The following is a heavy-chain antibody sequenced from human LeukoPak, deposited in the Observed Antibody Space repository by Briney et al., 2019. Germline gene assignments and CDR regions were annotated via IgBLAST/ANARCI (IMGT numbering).Heavy chain of an antibody. J-gene: IGHJ6*02. CDR3: AKSGYAFYYYYGMDV. CDR1: GFTFSSYS. CDR2: ISSSSSYI. Sequence: GGSLRLSCAVSGFTFSSYSMNWVRQAPGKGLEWVSSISSSSSYIYYADSVKGRFTISRDNAKNSLYLQMNSLRAEDTAVYYCAKSGYAFYYYYGMDVWGQGTTVTVSS. D-gene: IGHD5-12*01. V-gene: IGHV3-21*01.